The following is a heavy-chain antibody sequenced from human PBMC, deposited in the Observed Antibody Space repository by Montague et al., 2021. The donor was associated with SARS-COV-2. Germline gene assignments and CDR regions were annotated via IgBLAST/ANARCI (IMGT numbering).Heavy chain of an antibody. V-gene: IGHV3-9*01. CDR1: GFTFGDYA. Sequence: SLRLSCAASGFTFGDYAMHWVRQAPGKGLAWVSGISWNSGSISYADSVKGRFTISRDNAKNSLYLQMNSLRAEDTALYYCAKDYSSGWRPGYYFDYWGQGTRVTVPS. J-gene: IGHJ4*02. D-gene: IGHD6-19*01. CDR2: ISWNSGSI. CDR3: AKDYSSGWRPGYYFDY.